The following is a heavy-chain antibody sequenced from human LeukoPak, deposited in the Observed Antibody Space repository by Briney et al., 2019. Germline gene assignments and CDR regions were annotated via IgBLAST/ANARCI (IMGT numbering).Heavy chain of an antibody. Sequence: SETLSLTCAVSGYSISSGYYWGWIRQPPGKRLEWIGSIYHSGSTYYNPSLKSRVTISVDTSKNQFSLKLSSVTAADTAVYYCARPVTTYWFDPWGQGTLVTVSS. J-gene: IGHJ5*02. CDR1: GYSISSGYY. V-gene: IGHV4-38-2*01. D-gene: IGHD4-17*01. CDR3: ARPVTTYWFDP. CDR2: IYHSGST.